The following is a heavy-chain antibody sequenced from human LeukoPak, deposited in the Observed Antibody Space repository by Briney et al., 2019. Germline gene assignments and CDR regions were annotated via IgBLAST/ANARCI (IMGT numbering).Heavy chain of an antibody. Sequence: SETLSLTCTVSGASIRTFYWSWIRQPAGKGLEWIGSIYTSGSTYYNPSLKSRVTMSVDTSRNQFSLKLTSVTAADTAVYYCARDYDTAFDYWGQGTLVTVSS. V-gene: IGHV4-4*07. J-gene: IGHJ4*02. CDR1: GASIRTFY. CDR2: IYTSGST. CDR3: ARDYDTAFDY. D-gene: IGHD3-9*01.